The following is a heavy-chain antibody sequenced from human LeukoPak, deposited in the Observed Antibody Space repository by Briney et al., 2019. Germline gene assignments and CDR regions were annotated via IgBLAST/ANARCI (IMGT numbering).Heavy chain of an antibody. CDR2: IIPIFGTA. CDR1: GSTFSSYA. V-gene: IGHV1-69*05. Sequence: ASVKVSCKASGSTFSSYAISWVRQAPGQGLEWMGRIIPIFGTANYAQKFQGRVTITTDESTSTAYMELSSLRSEDTAVYYCAGYSSGYDSPLSYWGQGTLVTVSS. J-gene: IGHJ4*02. D-gene: IGHD3-22*01. CDR3: AGYSSGYDSPLSY.